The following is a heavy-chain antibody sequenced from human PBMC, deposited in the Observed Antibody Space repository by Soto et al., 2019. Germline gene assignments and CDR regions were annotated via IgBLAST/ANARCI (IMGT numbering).Heavy chain of an antibody. D-gene: IGHD3-16*01. J-gene: IGHJ4*02. CDR2: IYYSGST. Sequence: QLQLQESVPGLVKPSETLSLTCTVSGGSISSSSYYWGWIRQPPGKGLEWIGSIYYSGSTYYNPSLKSRVTISVDTSKNQFSLKLSSVTAADTAVYYCASMFDGGDYFDYWGQGTLVTVSS. CDR3: ASMFDGGDYFDY. V-gene: IGHV4-39*01. CDR1: GGSISSSSYY.